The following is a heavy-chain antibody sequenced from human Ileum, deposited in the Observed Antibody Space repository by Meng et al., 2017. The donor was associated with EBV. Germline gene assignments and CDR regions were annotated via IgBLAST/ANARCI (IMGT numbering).Heavy chain of an antibody. D-gene: IGHD6-13*01. V-gene: IGHV1-18*01. Sequence: QVQLLQVGDEVTTPGVSVKVSCKASGFTFTNFGFTWVRQAPGQGLEWMGWISANNGDRHYAQKFQDRVTLTTDGYTPTVYMELRSLRSDDTAVYFCARKPTSAALDYWGQGTLVTVSS. J-gene: IGHJ4*02. CDR2: ISANNGDR. CDR3: ARKPTSAALDY. CDR1: GFTFTNFG.